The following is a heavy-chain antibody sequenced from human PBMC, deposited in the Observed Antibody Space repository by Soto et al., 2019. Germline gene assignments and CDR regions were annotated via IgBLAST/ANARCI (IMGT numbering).Heavy chain of an antibody. Sequence: ASVKVSCKASGYIFTNYHIHWVRQAPGQGLEWMAIINPSGGSTSYAQKFQGRVTMTRDTSTSTAYMELSSLRSEDTAVYYCARDYATTPAGWFDPWGQGTLVTVSS. J-gene: IGHJ5*02. CDR1: GYIFTNYH. CDR3: ARDYATTPAGWFDP. CDR2: INPSGGST. V-gene: IGHV1-46*01. D-gene: IGHD4-17*01.